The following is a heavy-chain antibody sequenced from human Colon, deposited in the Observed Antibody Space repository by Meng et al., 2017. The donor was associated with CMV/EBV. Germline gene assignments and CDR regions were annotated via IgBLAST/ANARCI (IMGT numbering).Heavy chain of an antibody. CDR3: ARENIPVAGTSFDY. CDR1: GFNFNYHT. J-gene: IGHJ4*02. CDR2: ISYDGTTK. D-gene: IGHD6-19*01. V-gene: IGHV3-30-3*01. Sequence: GESLKISCAASGFNFNYHTIHWVRQAPGKGLEWVSLISYDGTTKYYADSVKGRFTISRDNSENTAYLQMDGLRRDDTATYYCARENIPVAGTSFDYWVPGARVTVSS.